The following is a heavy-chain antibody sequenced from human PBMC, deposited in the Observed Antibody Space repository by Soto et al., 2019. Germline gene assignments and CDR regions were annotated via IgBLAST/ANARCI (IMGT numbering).Heavy chain of an antibody. CDR3: AREDTAMVEYYYYGMDV. Sequence: QVQLVQSGAEVKKPGSSVKVSCKASGGTFSSYAISWVRQAPGQGLEWMGGIIPIFGTANYAQKFQGRVTITADESTSTAYMELSSLRSKDTAVYYCAREDTAMVEYYYYGMDVWGQGTTGTVSS. CDR2: IIPIFGTA. CDR1: GGTFSSYA. J-gene: IGHJ6*02. D-gene: IGHD5-18*01. V-gene: IGHV1-69*01.